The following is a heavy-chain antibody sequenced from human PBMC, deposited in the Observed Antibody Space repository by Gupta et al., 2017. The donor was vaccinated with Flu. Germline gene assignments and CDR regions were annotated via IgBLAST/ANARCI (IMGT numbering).Heavy chain of an antibody. D-gene: IGHD3-22*01. CDR2: ITWTSSTL. V-gene: IGHV3-9*01. CDR1: GSSFKDYA. CDR3: VKTREINYDSFLYDGDLDY. Sequence: EVQLEESGGGLAQPGRSLRLSCAASGSSFKDYAMHWVRQLPGKGLEWVSGITWTSSTLGYADSVKGRFTISRDNAKNSLYLQMNSLRPEDTALYYCVKTREINYDSFLYDGDLDYWGQGTRVTGSS. J-gene: IGHJ4*02.